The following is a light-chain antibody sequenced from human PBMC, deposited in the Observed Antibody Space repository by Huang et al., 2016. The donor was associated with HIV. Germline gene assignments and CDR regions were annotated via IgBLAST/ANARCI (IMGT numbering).Light chain of an antibody. Sequence: DIQMTQSPSSLSASVGDKITVTCRASQSIRTYLNWYQRRPGRAPNLLIYSASKLQSGVPTRFSASGSGTHFTLTITGLRPEDFATYYCQQSFTTPYTFGQGT. CDR2: SAS. CDR3: QQSFTTPYT. CDR1: QSIRTY. J-gene: IGKJ2*01. V-gene: IGKV1-39*01.